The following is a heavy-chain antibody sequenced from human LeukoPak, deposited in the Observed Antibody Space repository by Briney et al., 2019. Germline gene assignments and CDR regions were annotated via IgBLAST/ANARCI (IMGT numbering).Heavy chain of an antibody. CDR1: GFTFSSYA. V-gene: IGHV3-23*01. D-gene: IGHD4-11*01. CDR2: ISGSGGSS. CDR3: AKDLDRTVNNWFDP. J-gene: IGHJ5*02. Sequence: GGSLRLSCAASGFTFSSYAMSWVRQAPGKGLEWVSAISGSGGSSYYADSVKGRFTISRDNSKNTLYLQMNSLRAEDTAVYYCAKDLDRTVNNWFDPWGQGTLVTVSS.